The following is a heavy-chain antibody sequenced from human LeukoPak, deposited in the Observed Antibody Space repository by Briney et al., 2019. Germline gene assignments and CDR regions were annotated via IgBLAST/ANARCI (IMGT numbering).Heavy chain of an antibody. CDR2: ISYDGSNK. D-gene: IGHD2-2*01. Sequence: GGSLRLSCAASGFTFSSYAMHWVRQAPGKGLEWVAVISYDGSNKYYADSVKGRFTISRDNSKNTLYLQMNSLRAEDTAVYYCASGVVVPAAPGAFDIWGQGTMVTVSS. V-gene: IGHV3-30*04. CDR1: GFTFSSYA. CDR3: ASGVVVPAAPGAFDI. J-gene: IGHJ3*02.